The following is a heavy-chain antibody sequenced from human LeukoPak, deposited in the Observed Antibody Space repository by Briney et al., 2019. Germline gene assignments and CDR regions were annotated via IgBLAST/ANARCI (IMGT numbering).Heavy chain of an antibody. CDR1: GFTFSSYA. CDR3: AKDSANGWLVLFSVHSY. Sequence: PGGSLRLSCAASGFTFSSYAMSWVRQAPGRGLEWASAISGSGGSTYYADSVKGRFTISRDNSKNTLYLQMNSLRAEDTAVYYCAKDSANGWLVLFSVHSYWGQGTLVTVSS. J-gene: IGHJ4*02. D-gene: IGHD6-19*01. CDR2: ISGSGGST. V-gene: IGHV3-23*01.